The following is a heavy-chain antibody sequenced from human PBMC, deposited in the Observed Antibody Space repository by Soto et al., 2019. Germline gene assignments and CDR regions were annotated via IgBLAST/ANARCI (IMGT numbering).Heavy chain of an antibody. Sequence: VQLVESGGGLVKPGGSLRLSCAASGFTFSNAWMSWVRQAPGKGLEWVGRIKSKTDGGTTDYAAPVKGRFTISRDDSKNTLYLQMNSLKTEDTAVYYCTAPGIAVAGFYYYYYMDVWGKGTTVTVSS. CDR3: TAPGIAVAGFYYYYYMDV. CDR2: IKSKTDGGTT. CDR1: GFTFSNAW. J-gene: IGHJ6*03. D-gene: IGHD6-19*01. V-gene: IGHV3-15*01.